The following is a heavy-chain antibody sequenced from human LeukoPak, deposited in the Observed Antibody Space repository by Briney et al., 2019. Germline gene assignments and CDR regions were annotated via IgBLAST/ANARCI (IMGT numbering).Heavy chain of an antibody. Sequence: GGSLRLSCAASGFTFSSYGMHWVRQAPGKGLDWVAVISNDGSKKYYADSVKGRFTISRDNSKNTLSLQVSSLRTEDTAVYYCAKDRYSYAFEYSDSWGRGTLVTVSS. V-gene: IGHV3-30*18. J-gene: IGHJ4*02. D-gene: IGHD5-18*01. CDR1: GFTFSSYG. CDR3: AKDRYSYAFEYSDS. CDR2: ISNDGSKK.